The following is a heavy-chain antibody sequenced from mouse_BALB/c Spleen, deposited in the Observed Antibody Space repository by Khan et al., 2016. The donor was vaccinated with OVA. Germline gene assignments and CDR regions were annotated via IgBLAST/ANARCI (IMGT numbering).Heavy chain of an antibody. CDR3: AKGVCSDYFALDY. CDR2: IWGGGST. Sequence: QVRLQQSGPGLVAPSQSLSITCTVSGFSLTDYGVSWIRQPPGKGLEWLGVIWGGGSTYYNSALKSRLNINKDNSKSQVFLKMNSLKTDVTAMYYCAKGVCSDYFALDYWDQGTSATVAS. CDR1: GFSLTDYG. V-gene: IGHV2-6-5*01. D-gene: IGHD2-10*02. J-gene: IGHJ4*01.